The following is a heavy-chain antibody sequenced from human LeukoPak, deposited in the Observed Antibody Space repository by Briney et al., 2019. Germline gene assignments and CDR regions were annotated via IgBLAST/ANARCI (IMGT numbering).Heavy chain of an antibody. V-gene: IGHV3-23*01. J-gene: IGHJ4*02. CDR1: GFTFSSYA. Sequence: GGSLRLSCAASGFTFSSYAMSWVRQAPGKGLEWVSAISGSGASTYYADSVKGRFTISRDNSKNTLYLQMNSLRAEDTAVYYCAKDRSPFPSFGVFIPYFDSWGQGTLVTVSS. D-gene: IGHD3-10*01. CDR2: ISGSGAST. CDR3: AKDRSPFPSFGVFIPYFDS.